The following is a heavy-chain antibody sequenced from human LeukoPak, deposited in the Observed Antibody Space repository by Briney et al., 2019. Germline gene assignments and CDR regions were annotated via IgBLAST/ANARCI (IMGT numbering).Heavy chain of an antibody. V-gene: IGHV3-23*01. J-gene: IGHJ6*02. CDR1: GFTFSSYA. D-gene: IGHD5-18*01. CDR2: ISGSGGST. CDR3: AKGGGYSYGPRDYYYYGMDV. Sequence: PGGSLRLSCAASGFTFSSYAMSWVRQAPGKGLEWVSAISGSGGSTYHADSVKGRFTISRDNSKNTLYLQMNSLRAEDTAVYYCAKGGGYSYGPRDYYYYGMDVWGQGTTVTVSS.